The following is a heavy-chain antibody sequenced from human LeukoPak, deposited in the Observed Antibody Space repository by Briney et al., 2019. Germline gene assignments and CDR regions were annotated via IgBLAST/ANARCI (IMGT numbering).Heavy chain of an antibody. D-gene: IGHD6-13*01. Sequence: GGSLRLSCAASGFTFSSYAVSWVRQAPGKGLEWVSAISGSGGSTYYADSVKGRFTISRDNSKNTLYLQMNSLRAEDTAVYYCAKSELSYSSSWYYFDYWGQGTLDTVSS. J-gene: IGHJ4*02. CDR2: ISGSGGST. CDR1: GFTFSSYA. CDR3: AKSELSYSSSWYYFDY. V-gene: IGHV3-23*01.